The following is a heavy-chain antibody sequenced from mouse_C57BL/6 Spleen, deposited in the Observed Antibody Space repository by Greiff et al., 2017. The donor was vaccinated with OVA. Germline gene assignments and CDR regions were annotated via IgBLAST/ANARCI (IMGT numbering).Heavy chain of an antibody. V-gene: IGHV1-26*01. CDR2: INPNNGGT. Sequence: VQLQQSGPELVKPGASVKISCKASGYTFTDYYMNWVKQSHGKSLEWIGDINPNNGGTSYNQKFKGKATLTVDKSSSTAYMELRSLTSEDSAVYYCARAPDSYWYFDVWGTGTTVTVSS. CDR1: GYTFTDYY. CDR3: ARAPDSYWYFDV. J-gene: IGHJ1*03.